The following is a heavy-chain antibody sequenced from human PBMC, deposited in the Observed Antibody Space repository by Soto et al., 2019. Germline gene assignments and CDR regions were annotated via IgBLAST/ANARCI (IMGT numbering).Heavy chain of an antibody. J-gene: IGHJ6*02. D-gene: IGHD3-22*01. V-gene: IGHV1-69*01. Sequence: QVQLVQSGAEVKKPGSSVKVSCKSSGYTFSNYAISWVRQAPGQGLEWMGGIIPLFDTTNYAQKFQGRVTITADESTSTAYLELSSLRSEDTAMYYWASVLRTVGVILNYYYYDMDVWGQGTTVTVSS. CDR3: ASVLRTVGVILNYYYYDMDV. CDR2: IIPLFDTT. CDR1: GYTFSNYA.